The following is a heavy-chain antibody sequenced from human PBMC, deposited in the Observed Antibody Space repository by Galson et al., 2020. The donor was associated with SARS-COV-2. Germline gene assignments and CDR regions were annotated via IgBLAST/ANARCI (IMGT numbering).Heavy chain of an antibody. J-gene: IGHJ6*03. D-gene: IGHD3-16*01. CDR3: ARGRQGVVPSSVLGLGPFYSYYYMDV. CDR2: INSGGDT. V-gene: IGHV4-34*01. CDR1: GGSFSGNS. Sequence: SETLSLTCAVSGGSFSGNSWTWVRQAPGKGLEWSGGINSGGDTNYSTSPRSRLTLSAETSTNQFSLKLTSVTAADTALYFCARGRQGVVPSSVLGLGPFYSYYYMDVWGKGTTVTVSS.